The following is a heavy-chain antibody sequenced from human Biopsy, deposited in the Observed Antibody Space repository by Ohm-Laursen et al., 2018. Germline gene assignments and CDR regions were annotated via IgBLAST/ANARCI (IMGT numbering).Heavy chain of an antibody. D-gene: IGHD3-10*01. J-gene: IGHJ5*02. CDR3: AKGRSGGTGHGNWFDP. Sequence: SLRLSCAASGFTFSGYAMSWVRQGPEKGLEWVSVVTGSGRSTYYTDSAKGRFSISRDNSKNTLYLQMNSLRVEDTAVYYCAKGRSGGTGHGNWFDPWGQGIVVTVSS. CDR2: VTGSGRST. V-gene: IGHV3-23*01. CDR1: GFTFSGYA.